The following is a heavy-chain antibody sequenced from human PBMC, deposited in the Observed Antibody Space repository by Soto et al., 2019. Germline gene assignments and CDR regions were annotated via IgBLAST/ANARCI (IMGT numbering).Heavy chain of an antibody. CDR2: ISYDGSNK. V-gene: IGHV3-30*18. D-gene: IGHD3-22*01. CDR1: VFTFSSYG. CDR3: AKDRYDSSGYYCVGGDY. Sequence: GGSLRLSCAASVFTFSSYGMHWVRQAPGKGLEWVAVISYDGSNKYYADSVKGRFTISRDNSKNTLYLQMNSLRAEDTAAYYCAKDRYDSSGYYCVGGDYWGQGTLVTVSS. J-gene: IGHJ4*02.